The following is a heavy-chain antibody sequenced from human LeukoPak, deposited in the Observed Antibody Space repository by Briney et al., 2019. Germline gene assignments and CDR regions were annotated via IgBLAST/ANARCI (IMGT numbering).Heavy chain of an antibody. CDR2: IYYSGST. D-gene: IGHD3-16*01. J-gene: IGHJ4*02. V-gene: IGHV4-39*01. CDR3: ARITYGYYFDY. CDR1: GGSISSSSYY. Sequence: SETLSLTCTVSGGSISSSSYYWGWIRQPPGKGLEWIGSIYYSGSTYYNPSLKSRVTISVDTSKNQFSLRLSSVTAADTAVYYCARITYGYYFDYWGQGTLVTASS.